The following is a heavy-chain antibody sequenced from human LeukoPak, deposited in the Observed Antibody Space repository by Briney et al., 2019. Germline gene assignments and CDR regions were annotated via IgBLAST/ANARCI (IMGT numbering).Heavy chain of an antibody. CDR2: IRYDGSNK. CDR1: GFTFSSFG. D-gene: IGHD6-19*01. CDR3: ANSYSGWYVDYFDY. J-gene: IGHJ4*02. Sequence: GGSLRLSCAASGFTFSSFGMHWVRQAPGKGLEWVAFIRYDGSNKYYADSVKGRFTISRDISENTLYLQMNSLRAEDTAVYYCANSYSGWYVDYFDYWGQGTLVTVSS. V-gene: IGHV3-30*02.